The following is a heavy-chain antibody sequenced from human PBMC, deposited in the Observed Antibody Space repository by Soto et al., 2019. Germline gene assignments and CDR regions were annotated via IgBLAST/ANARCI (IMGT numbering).Heavy chain of an antibody. Sequence: EVQLLESGGGLVQPGGSLTLSCAASGFTFSNHLIHWVRQAPGEGLEWVSGFAGNFVTLLYADSVKGRFTISRDNSKNTSDLQMNNPRAEDTAIYYCVREGRLGVEGFDVWGQGRLVTVSS. J-gene: IGHJ4*02. D-gene: IGHD1-26*01. CDR1: GFTFSNHL. CDR2: FAGNFVTL. V-gene: IGHV3-23*01. CDR3: VREGRLGVEGFDV.